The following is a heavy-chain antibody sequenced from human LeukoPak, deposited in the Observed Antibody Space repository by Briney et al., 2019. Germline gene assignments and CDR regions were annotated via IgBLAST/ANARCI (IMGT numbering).Heavy chain of an antibody. Sequence: GGSLRLSCAASGFTFRNYVIHWVRQAPGKGLEWVAVTSSDLNVKLYADSVKGRFTISRDNSRSTLYLRMNSLRPEDTAIYYCAREGYYGSGSPPSLYFDYWGQGTLVTVSS. V-gene: IGHV3-30-3*01. CDR1: GFTFRNYV. CDR3: AREGYYGSGSPPSLYFDY. J-gene: IGHJ4*02. CDR2: TSSDLNVK. D-gene: IGHD3-10*01.